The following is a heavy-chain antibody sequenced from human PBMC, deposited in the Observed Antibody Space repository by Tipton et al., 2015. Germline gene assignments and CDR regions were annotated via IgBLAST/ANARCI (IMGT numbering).Heavy chain of an antibody. J-gene: IGHJ2*01. CDR3: ARGFCGGDCYRPGYFDL. V-gene: IGHV4-4*07. CDR1: GGPISSYY. Sequence: LRLSCTVSGGPISSYYWSWIRQPAGKGLEWIGRIHSSGGTKDNPSLKSRLTMSMDTSRNQFSLKLTSVTAADTAVYYCARGFCGGDCYRPGYFDLWGRGTLVTVSS. CDR2: IHSSGGT. D-gene: IGHD2-21*02.